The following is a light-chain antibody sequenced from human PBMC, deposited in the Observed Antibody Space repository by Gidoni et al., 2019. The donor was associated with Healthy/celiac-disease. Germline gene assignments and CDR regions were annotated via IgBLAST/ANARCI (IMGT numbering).Light chain of an antibody. Sequence: EIVLTQSPGTLSLSLGDRATLPCRASQSVSSSYLAWYQQKPGQAPRLLIYDASSRATGIPDRFSGSGSGTDFTLTISRLEPEDFAVYYCQQYGSSPLTFGGGTKVEIK. CDR2: DAS. V-gene: IGKV3-20*01. CDR3: QQYGSSPLT. J-gene: IGKJ4*01. CDR1: QSVSSSY.